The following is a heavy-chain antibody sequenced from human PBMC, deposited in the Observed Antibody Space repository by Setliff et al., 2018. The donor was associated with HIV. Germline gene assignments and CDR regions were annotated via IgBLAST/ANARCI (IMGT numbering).Heavy chain of an antibody. CDR2: INHSGET. D-gene: IGHD6-19*01. Sequence: SETLSLTCAVYGGSFSGSLWSWIRQPPGKGLEWIGEINHSGETNYSPSLKSRVSMSVDTSKNQFSLKLSAVTSADTAVYYCVRRAGRHRLLRSGVAGTLDSWGQGTLVTVSS. CDR1: GGSFSGSL. CDR3: VRRAGRHRLLRSGVAGTLDS. J-gene: IGHJ4*02. V-gene: IGHV4-34*01.